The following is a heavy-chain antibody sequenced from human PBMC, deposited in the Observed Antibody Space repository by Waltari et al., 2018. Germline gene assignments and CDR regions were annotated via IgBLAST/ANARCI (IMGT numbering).Heavy chain of an antibody. D-gene: IGHD2-8*02. CDR3: ASDPSRLSTPGGYFDN. CDR1: GFSFSGIS. J-gene: IGHJ4*02. V-gene: IGHV3-30*03. Sequence: QVQLVESGGGVVQHGKSLRLSCSASGFSFSGISMHWVRLAPGKGLEGVAVITYDGKHKYYADAVKGRFTISRDNSKNTVYLQMNILRLQDTAVYYCASDPSRLSTPGGYFDNWGQGTLVTVSS. CDR2: ITYDGKHK.